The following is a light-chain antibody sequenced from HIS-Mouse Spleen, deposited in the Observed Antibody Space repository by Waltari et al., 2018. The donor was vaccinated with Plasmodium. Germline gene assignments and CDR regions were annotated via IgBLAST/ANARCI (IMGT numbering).Light chain of an antibody. J-gene: IGKJ4*01. V-gene: IGKV3-20*01. Sequence: DIVLTQSPGTLSLSPWERATLSCRASQSVSSSYLAWYQQKPGQAPRLLIYGASSRATGIPDRFSGSGSGTDFTLTSSRLEPEDFAVYYCQQYGSSPLTFGGGTKVEIK. CDR1: QSVSSSY. CDR3: QQYGSSPLT. CDR2: GAS.